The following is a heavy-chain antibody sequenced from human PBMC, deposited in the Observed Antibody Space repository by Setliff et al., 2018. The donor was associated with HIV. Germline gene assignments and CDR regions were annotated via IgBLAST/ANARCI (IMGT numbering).Heavy chain of an antibody. CDR1: GGSITTSTFY. CDR3: IIAYSSGWLAPMGFDS. J-gene: IGHJ4*02. V-gene: IGHV4-39*01. CDR2: IYYSGST. D-gene: IGHD6-19*01. Sequence: SETLSLTCTVSGGSITTSTFYWGWIRQPPGKGLEWIGSIYYSGSTYYNPSLKSRATISVDMSKNQFSLRLSSVTAADTAVYYCIIAYSSGWLAPMGFDSWGQGTLVTVSS.